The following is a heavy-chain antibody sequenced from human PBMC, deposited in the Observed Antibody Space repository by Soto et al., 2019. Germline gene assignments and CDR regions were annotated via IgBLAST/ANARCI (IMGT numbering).Heavy chain of an antibody. J-gene: IGHJ4*02. V-gene: IGHV1-69*04. CDR2: IIPILGIA. CDR3: ARDFDDILTGRTYYFDY. Sequence: SVKVSCKASGGTFSSYTISWVRQAPGQGLEWMGRIIPILGIANYAQKFQGRVTITADKSTSTAYMELSSLRSEDTAVYYCARDFDDILTGRTYYFDYWGQGTLVTVSS. D-gene: IGHD3-9*01. CDR1: GGTFSSYT.